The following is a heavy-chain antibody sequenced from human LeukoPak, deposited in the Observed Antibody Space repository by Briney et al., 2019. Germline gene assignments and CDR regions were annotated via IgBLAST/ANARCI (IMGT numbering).Heavy chain of an antibody. V-gene: IGHV4-39*07. CDR3: ASGSITIFSDRGLGFYFDY. D-gene: IGHD3-3*01. J-gene: IGHJ4*02. CDR1: GVSISSSYSY. CDR2: IYYTGNT. Sequence: SETLSLTCTVSGVSISSSYSYWGWIRQPPGMGLEWIGSIYYTGNTYYNPSLKSRVTISVDTSKNQFSLKLSSVTAADTAVYYCASGSITIFSDRGLGFYFDYWGQGTLVTVSS.